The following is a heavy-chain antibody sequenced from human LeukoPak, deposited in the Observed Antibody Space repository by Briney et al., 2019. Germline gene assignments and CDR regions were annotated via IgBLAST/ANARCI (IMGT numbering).Heavy chain of an antibody. CDR2: INHSGSN. CDR1: GGSFSGYY. D-gene: IGHD3-3*01. Sequence: SETLSLTCAVYGGSFSGYYWSWISQPPGKRLEWVGEINHSGSNNYNPSPKSRVTISVDTSKNQFSLKLSSVTAADTAVYYCARGGLYYDFWSGYRERAFDIWGQGTMVTVSS. CDR3: ARGGLYYDFWSGYRERAFDI. V-gene: IGHV4-34*01. J-gene: IGHJ3*02.